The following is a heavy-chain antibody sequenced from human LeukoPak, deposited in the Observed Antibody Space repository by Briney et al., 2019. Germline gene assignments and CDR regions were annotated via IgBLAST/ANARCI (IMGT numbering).Heavy chain of an antibody. V-gene: IGHV1-18*01. Sequence: ASVKVSCKASGYTFTNYGVSWVRQAPGQGLEWMGWIIVYNGNTNYAQKLQGRVTMTTDTSTSTAYMELRSLRSDDTAVYYCARVIVGATSGDYWGQGTLVTVSS. D-gene: IGHD1-26*01. CDR3: ARVIVGATSGDY. J-gene: IGHJ4*02. CDR2: IIVYNGNT. CDR1: GYTFTNYG.